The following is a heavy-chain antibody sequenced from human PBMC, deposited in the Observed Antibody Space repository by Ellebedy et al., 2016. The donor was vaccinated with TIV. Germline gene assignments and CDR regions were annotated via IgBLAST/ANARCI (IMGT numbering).Heavy chain of an antibody. V-gene: IGHV4-59*01. CDR2: IYYSGST. J-gene: IGHJ4*02. CDR3: ARDFSYDSSGYYSY. CDR1: GGSISSYF. Sequence: SETLSLXCTVSGGSISSYFWSWIRQPPGKGLEWIGYIYYSGSTNYNPSLKSRVTISVDTSKNQFSLKLSSVTAADTAVYYCARDFSYDSSGYYSYWGQGTLVTVSS. D-gene: IGHD3-22*01.